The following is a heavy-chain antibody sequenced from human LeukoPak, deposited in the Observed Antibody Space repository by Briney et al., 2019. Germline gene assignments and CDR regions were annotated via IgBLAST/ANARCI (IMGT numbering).Heavy chain of an antibody. CDR3: AREGASYYDILTGYYRY. J-gene: IGHJ4*02. Sequence: GGSLRLSCAASGFTFSSYGMHWVRQAPGKGLEWVAVIWYDGSNEYYADSVKGRFTISRDNSKNTLYLQMNSLRAEDTAVYYCAREGASYYDILTGYYRYWGQGTLVTVSS. D-gene: IGHD3-9*01. CDR2: IWYDGSNE. V-gene: IGHV3-33*01. CDR1: GFTFSSYG.